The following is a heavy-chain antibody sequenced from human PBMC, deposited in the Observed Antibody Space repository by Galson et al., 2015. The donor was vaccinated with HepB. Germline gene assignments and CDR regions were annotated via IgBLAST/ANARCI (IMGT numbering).Heavy chain of an antibody. CDR3: ARLGTVYYYDSSGYYPGGDY. D-gene: IGHD3-22*01. V-gene: IGHV3-53*01. CDR2: IYSGGST. CDR1: GFTVSSNY. Sequence: SLRLSCAASGFTVSSNYMSWVRQAPGKGLEWVSVIYSGGSTYYADSVKGRFTISRDNSKNTLYLQMNSLRAEDTAVYYCARLGTVYYYDSSGYYPGGDYWGQGTLVTVSS. J-gene: IGHJ4*02.